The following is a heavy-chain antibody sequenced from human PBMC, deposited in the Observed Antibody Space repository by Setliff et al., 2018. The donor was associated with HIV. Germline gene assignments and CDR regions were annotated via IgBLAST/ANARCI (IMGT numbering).Heavy chain of an antibody. CDR2: INPGDSDT. CDR1: GYSFTSYW. Sequence: PGESLKISCQGSGYSFTSYWIGWVRQMPGKGLEWMGIINPGDSDTRYSPSFQGQVTISADKSSNTAYLQWSSLKASDTAMYYCARLRIMITFGGVIDPYFDYWGQGTLVTVSS. V-gene: IGHV5-51*01. CDR3: ARLRIMITFGGVIDPYFDY. D-gene: IGHD3-16*02. J-gene: IGHJ4*02.